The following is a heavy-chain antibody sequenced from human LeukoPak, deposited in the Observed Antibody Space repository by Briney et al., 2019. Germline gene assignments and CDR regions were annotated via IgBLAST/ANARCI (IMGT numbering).Heavy chain of an antibody. D-gene: IGHD2-15*01. CDR2: IIPIFGTA. Sequence: ASVKVSCKASGGTFSSYAISWVRQATGQGLEWMGGIIPIFGTANYAQYFQGRVTITADESTSTAYMELSSLRSEDTAVYYCARSSCSGGSCYNDNWFDPWGQGTLVTVSS. V-gene: IGHV1-69*13. J-gene: IGHJ5*02. CDR3: ARSSCSGGSCYNDNWFDP. CDR1: GGTFSSYA.